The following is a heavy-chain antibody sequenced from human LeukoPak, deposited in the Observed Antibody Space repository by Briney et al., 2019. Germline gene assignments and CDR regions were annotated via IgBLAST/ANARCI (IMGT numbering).Heavy chain of an antibody. D-gene: IGHD3-10*01. J-gene: IGHJ6*02. Sequence: GESLKISCKGSGYSFTSYWIGWVRQMPGKGLEWMGITYPGDSDTRYSPSFQGQVTISADKSISTAYLQWSSLKASDTAMYYCARIDWFGELSSNGMDVWGQGTTVTVSS. V-gene: IGHV5-51*01. CDR1: GYSFTSYW. CDR3: ARIDWFGELSSNGMDV. CDR2: TYPGDSDT.